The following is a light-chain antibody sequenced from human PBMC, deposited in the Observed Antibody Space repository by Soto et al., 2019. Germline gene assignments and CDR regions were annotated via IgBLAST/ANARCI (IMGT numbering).Light chain of an antibody. Sequence: DIQLTQSPSFLSALVGDRVTITCRASQGMFSYLAWYQQKPGKAPKLLIYAASTLQSGVPSRFSGSGSGTEFSLTISSLQPEDFATYYFQQFFSTPFTFGPGTKVDIK. CDR2: AAS. J-gene: IGKJ3*01. CDR3: QQFFSTPFT. V-gene: IGKV1-9*01. CDR1: QGMFSY.